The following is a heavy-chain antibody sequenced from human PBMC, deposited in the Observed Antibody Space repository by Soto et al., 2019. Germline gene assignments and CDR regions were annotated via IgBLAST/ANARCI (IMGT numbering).Heavy chain of an antibody. V-gene: IGHV3-23*01. CDR1: GFTSNTYA. CDR2: ITASGGTT. D-gene: IGHD3-3*01. Sequence: GGSLRLSCAASGFTSNTYAMGWVRQAPGKGLEWVSAITASGGTTYYADTVKGRFTISRDNSKNTLYLQMNSLRAEDTAVYYCATDHEGRSRHYDFWNGYPLGVDYWGQGP. CDR3: ATDHEGRSRHYDFWNGYPLGVDY. J-gene: IGHJ4*02.